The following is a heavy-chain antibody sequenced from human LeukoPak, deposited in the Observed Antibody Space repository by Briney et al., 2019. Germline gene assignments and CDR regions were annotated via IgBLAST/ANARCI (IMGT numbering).Heavy chain of an antibody. D-gene: IGHD5-12*01. Sequence: SETLSLTCAVYGGSFSGYYWSWIRQPPGKGLEWIGEINHSGSTYYNPSLKSRVTISVDTSKNRFSLKLSSVTAADTAVYYCARRYSGYLFDWFDPWGQGTLVTVSS. J-gene: IGHJ5*02. V-gene: IGHV4-34*01. CDR2: INHSGST. CDR3: ARRYSGYLFDWFDP. CDR1: GGSFSGYY.